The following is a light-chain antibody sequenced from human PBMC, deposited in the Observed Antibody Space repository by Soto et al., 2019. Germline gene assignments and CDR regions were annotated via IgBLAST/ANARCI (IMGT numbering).Light chain of an antibody. CDR3: AVWDDSLRGWV. CDR2: RNN. V-gene: IGLV1-47*01. CDR1: SSNIGSNY. Sequence: QSVLTQPPSASGTPGQRVTISCSGSSSNIGSNYVYWYQQLPGTAPKLLIYRNNQRPSGVPDRFSGSKSGTSTSLAISGLRSEDEADYYCAVWDDSLRGWVFGGGTKLTVL. J-gene: IGLJ3*02.